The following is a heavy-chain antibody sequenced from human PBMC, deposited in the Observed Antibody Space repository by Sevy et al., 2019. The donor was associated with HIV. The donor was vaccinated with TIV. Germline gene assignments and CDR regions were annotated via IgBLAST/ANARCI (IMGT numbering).Heavy chain of an antibody. CDR2: IWSDRSNE. CDR3: ARLPNNYYDISGYSGDDALDM. J-gene: IGHJ3*02. V-gene: IGHV3-33*03. D-gene: IGHD3-22*01. Sequence: GGSLRLSCAASGFTFSNYGMHWVRQAPGKGLEWVAVIWSDRSNERYAESVKGRFTISRDNSKNTLYLHMNSLRAEDTAVYYCARLPNNYYDISGYSGDDALDMWGQGTMVTVSS. CDR1: GFTFSNYG.